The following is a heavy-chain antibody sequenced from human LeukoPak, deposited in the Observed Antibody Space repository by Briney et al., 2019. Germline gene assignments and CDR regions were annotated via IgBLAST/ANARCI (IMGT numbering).Heavy chain of an antibody. D-gene: IGHD1-26*01. J-gene: IGHJ5*02. CDR1: GGTFSSYA. V-gene: IGHV1-69*05. Sequence: GSSVKVSCKASGGTFSSYAISWVRQAPGQGLEWMGRIIPIFGTANYAQKFQGRVTITTDESTSTAYMELSNLRSEDTAVYYCARSGLGPTAQTGIVHPWGQGTLVTVSS. CDR2: IIPIFGTA. CDR3: ARSGLGPTAQTGIVHP.